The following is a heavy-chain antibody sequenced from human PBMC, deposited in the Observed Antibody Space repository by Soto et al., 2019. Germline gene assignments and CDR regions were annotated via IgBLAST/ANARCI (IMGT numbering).Heavy chain of an antibody. D-gene: IGHD4-4*01. V-gene: IGHV1-69*12. CDR1: GGTFRSSA. J-gene: IGHJ6*02. CDR2: IIPIFPTP. CDR3: ARDRDRLQLGGNYYYIMDV. Sequence: QVQLVQSGAEVKKPGSSVKLSCKASGGTFRSSAISWVRQAPGQGLEWMGGIIPIFPTPDYAQKFQERVTITADXSXXXAXLELSSLTSEDTAVYYCARDRDRLQLGGNYYYIMDVWGQGTTVTVSS.